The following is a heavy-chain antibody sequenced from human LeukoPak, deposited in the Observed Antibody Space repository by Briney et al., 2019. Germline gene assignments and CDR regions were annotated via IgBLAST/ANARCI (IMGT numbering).Heavy chain of an antibody. CDR3: AREEIWTTVVTPFDY. CDR1: GFTFSDYY. J-gene: IGHJ4*02. V-gene: IGHV3-11*04. Sequence: GGSLRLSCAASGFTFSDYYMTWIRQAPGKGLECFSYISDTGDTTYYADSVKGRFTISRDNAKNSLYLQMNSLRAEDTAVYYCAREEIWTTVVTPFDYWGQGTLVTVSS. CDR2: ISDTGDTT. D-gene: IGHD4-23*01.